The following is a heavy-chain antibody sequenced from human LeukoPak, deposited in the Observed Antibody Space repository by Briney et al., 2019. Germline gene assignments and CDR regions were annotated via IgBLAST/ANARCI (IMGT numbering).Heavy chain of an antibody. CDR3: ARDMGLAAAFEY. CDR2: IYTSGST. Sequence: PSETLSLTCTVSGGAISSGGYYWSWIRQPAGKGLEWIGRIYTSGSTNYNPSLKSRVTISLDTSKNQFSLKLSSVTAADTALYYCARDMGLAAAFEYWGRGTLVIVSS. CDR1: GGAISSGGYY. V-gene: IGHV4-61*02. D-gene: IGHD6-13*01. J-gene: IGHJ4*02.